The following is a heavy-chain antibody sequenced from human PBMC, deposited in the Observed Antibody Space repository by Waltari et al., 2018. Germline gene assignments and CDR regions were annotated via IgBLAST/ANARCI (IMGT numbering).Heavy chain of an antibody. CDR1: GFRFDDYA. CDR2: IGWNSGAS. D-gene: IGHD3-10*01. V-gene: IGHV3-9*01. Sequence: EVQLVTSGGGLVQPGRSLRLACVGSGFRFDDYAMYWVRQRPGMGRWWGSGIGWNSGASGYADSVRGRFSTYRDNARKSLYLQMGRLRPEDTALYYCVKGGWGFGAFYEQHWGQGIQVTVSS. CDR3: VKGGWGFGAFYEQH. J-gene: IGHJ4*02.